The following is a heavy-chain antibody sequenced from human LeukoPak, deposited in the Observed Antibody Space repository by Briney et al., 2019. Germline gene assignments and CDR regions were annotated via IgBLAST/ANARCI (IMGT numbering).Heavy chain of an antibody. CDR2: IYYSGST. Sequence: SETLSLTCTVSGGSISSSNYYWGWIRQPPGKGLEWIGNIYYSGSTYYNPSLKSRLTISVDTSKNQFSLKLSSVTATDTAVYYCARHEAQDFDYWGQGTLVTVSS. J-gene: IGHJ4*02. CDR3: ARHEAQDFDY. CDR1: GGSISSSNYY. V-gene: IGHV4-39*01.